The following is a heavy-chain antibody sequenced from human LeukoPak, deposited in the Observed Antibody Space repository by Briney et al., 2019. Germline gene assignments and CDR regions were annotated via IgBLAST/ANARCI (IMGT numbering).Heavy chain of an antibody. CDR2: IRYDGSNK. CDR3: AKSTTSSGSYRVLNY. Sequence: PGGFLRLSCAASGFTFSSYSMSWVRQAPGKGLEWVAFIRYDGSNKYYADSVKGRFTISRDNSKNTLYLQMNSLRAEDTAVYYCAKSTTSSGSYRVLNYWGQGTLVTVSS. J-gene: IGHJ4*02. V-gene: IGHV3-30*02. CDR1: GFTFSSYS. D-gene: IGHD3-10*01.